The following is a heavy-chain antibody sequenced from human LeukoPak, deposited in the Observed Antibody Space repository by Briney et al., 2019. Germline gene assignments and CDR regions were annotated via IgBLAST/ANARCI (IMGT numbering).Heavy chain of an antibody. Sequence: SETLSLTCTVSGGSISSYYWSWIRQPPGKGLEWIGYIYTSGSTNYNPSLKSRVTISVDTSKNQFSLKLSSVTAADTAVYYCARVYSYGSHYYYYYYYMDVWGKGTTVTVSS. J-gene: IGHJ6*03. CDR2: IYTSGST. D-gene: IGHD5-18*01. CDR3: ARVYSYGSHYYYYYYYMDV. V-gene: IGHV4-4*09. CDR1: GGSISSYY.